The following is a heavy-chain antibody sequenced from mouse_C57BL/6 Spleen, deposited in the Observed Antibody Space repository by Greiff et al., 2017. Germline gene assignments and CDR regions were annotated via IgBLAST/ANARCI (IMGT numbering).Heavy chain of an antibody. CDR3: AREGTRYFDD. Sequence: QVQLQQSGAELVRPGASVKLSCKASGYTFTDYYINWVKQRPGQGLEWIARIYPGSGTTYYNEKFKGKATLTAEKASSTAYMQLSRLTSEDSAVYCCAREGTRYFDDWGQGTTLTAAS. CDR2: IYPGSGTT. J-gene: IGHJ2*01. CDR1: GYTFTDYY. V-gene: IGHV1-76*01. D-gene: IGHD3-3*01.